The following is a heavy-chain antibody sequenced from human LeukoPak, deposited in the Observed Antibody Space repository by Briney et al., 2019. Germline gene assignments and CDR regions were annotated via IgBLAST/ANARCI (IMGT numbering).Heavy chain of an antibody. Sequence: PGGSLRLSCAASGFTFDDYGMSWVRQAPGKGLEWVSGINWNGGSTGYADSVKGRFTISRDNAKNSLYLQMNSLRAEDTALCYCARDHPTMVRGVIIDYYYYMDVWGKGTTVTVSS. D-gene: IGHD3-10*01. CDR2: INWNGGST. V-gene: IGHV3-20*04. J-gene: IGHJ6*03. CDR1: GFTFDDYG. CDR3: ARDHPTMVRGVIIDYYYYMDV.